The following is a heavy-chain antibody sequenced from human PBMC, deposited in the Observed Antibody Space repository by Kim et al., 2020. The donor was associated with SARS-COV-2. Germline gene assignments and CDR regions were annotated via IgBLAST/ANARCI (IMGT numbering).Heavy chain of an antibody. V-gene: IGHV5-10-1*01. Sequence: GESLKISCKGSGYSFTSYWISWVRQMPGKGLEWMGRIDPSDSYTNYSPSFQGHVTISADKSISTAYLQWSSLKASDTAMYYCAIYSGYDFVHLMADYWGQGTLVTVSS. D-gene: IGHD5-12*01. CDR1: GYSFTSYW. J-gene: IGHJ4*02. CDR3: AIYSGYDFVHLMADY. CDR2: IDPSDSYT.